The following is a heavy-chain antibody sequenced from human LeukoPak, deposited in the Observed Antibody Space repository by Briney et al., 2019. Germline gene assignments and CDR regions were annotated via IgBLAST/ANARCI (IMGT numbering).Heavy chain of an antibody. CDR1: GFTFTDAW. Sequence: PGGSLRLSCAGSGFTFTDAWISWVRQAPGKGLEWVGRIKSKGSGGTTDYAAPVKGRFTISRDDSKNTLYLQMNSLKTEDTAVYYCATREYQLLYPPDYWGQGTLVTISS. V-gene: IGHV3-15*01. CDR3: ATREYQLLYPPDY. D-gene: IGHD2-2*02. CDR2: IKSKGSGGTT. J-gene: IGHJ4*02.